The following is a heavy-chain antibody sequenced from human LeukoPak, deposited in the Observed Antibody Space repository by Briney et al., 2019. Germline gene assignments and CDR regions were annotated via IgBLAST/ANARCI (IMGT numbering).Heavy chain of an antibody. Sequence: ASVKVSCKASGYTFTGYYKHWVRQAPGQGLEWMGWINPNSGGTNYAQKFQGRVTMTRDTSISTAYMELSRLRSDDTAVYYCARYARFRGLLGAFDYWGQGTLVTVSS. CDR1: GYTFTGYY. J-gene: IGHJ4*02. V-gene: IGHV1-2*02. D-gene: IGHD3-16*01. CDR2: INPNSGGT. CDR3: ARYARFRGLLGAFDY.